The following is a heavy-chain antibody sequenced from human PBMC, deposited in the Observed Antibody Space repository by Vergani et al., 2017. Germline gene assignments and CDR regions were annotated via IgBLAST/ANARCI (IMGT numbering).Heavy chain of an antibody. CDR2: NIPIFGTA. Sequence: QVQLVQSGAEVKKPGSSVKVSCKASGGTFSSYAISWGRQAPGQGLEWMGGNIPIFGTANDAQKFQGRVTITAEESTSTAYMGLGSLRSEDTTVYYGARDPGLGLGSFDYWGQGTLVTVSS. D-gene: IGHD3-16*01. CDR1: GGTFSSYA. CDR3: ARDPGLGLGSFDY. V-gene: IGHV1-69*01. J-gene: IGHJ4*02.